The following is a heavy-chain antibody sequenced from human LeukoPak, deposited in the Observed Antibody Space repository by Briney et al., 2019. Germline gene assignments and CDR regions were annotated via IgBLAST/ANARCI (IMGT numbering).Heavy chain of an antibody. CDR2: ISGSGGST. D-gene: IGHD5-18*01. CDR1: GFTFSSYA. Sequence: GGSLRLSCVASGFTFSSYAMSWVRQAPGKGLEWVSAISGSGGSTYYADSVKGRFTISRDNSKNTLYLQMNSLRAEDTAVYYCAKKARIQLFTYYYMDVWGKGTTVTVSS. CDR3: AKKARIQLFTYYYMDV. J-gene: IGHJ6*03. V-gene: IGHV3-23*01.